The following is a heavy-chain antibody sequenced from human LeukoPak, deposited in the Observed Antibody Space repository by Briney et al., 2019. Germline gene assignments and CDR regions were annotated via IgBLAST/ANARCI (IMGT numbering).Heavy chain of an antibody. CDR2: ISRSSSYI. V-gene: IGHV3-21*01. CDR1: GFTFSSDR. Sequence: GGSLRLSCAASGFTFSSDRMNWVRQAPGKGLEWVSSISRSSSYIYSADSVKGRDYISRVNDKNSLYLQMNSLRAEDTAVYYCARDRRNYCSGSSINYYGMDVWGQGTTVPVTS. CDR3: ARDRRNYCSGSSINYYGMDV. D-gene: IGHD3-10*01. J-gene: IGHJ6*02.